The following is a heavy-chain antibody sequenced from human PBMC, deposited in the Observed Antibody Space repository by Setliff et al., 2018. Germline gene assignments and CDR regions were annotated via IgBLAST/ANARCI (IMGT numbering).Heavy chain of an antibody. CDR3: ARVTGFSYMDV. CDR1: GDSISRAKYY. V-gene: IGHV4-61*02. CDR2: IYTAGST. Sequence: SETLSLTCTVSGDSISRAKYYWSWIRHTAGKGLECIGRIYTAGSTKYNPSLNSRVTLLIDTAKNQISLRLSSVTAADTAVYFCARVTGFSYMDVWGKGTTVTVSS. D-gene: IGHD3-3*01. J-gene: IGHJ6*03.